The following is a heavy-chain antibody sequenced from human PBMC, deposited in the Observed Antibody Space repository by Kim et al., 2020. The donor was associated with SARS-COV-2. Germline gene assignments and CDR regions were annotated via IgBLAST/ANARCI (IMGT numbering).Heavy chain of an antibody. Sequence: SLRSRVTISVDTSKNQFSLKLSSVTAADTAVYYCARAGNLGAISDACDIWGQGTMVTVSS. J-gene: IGHJ3*02. V-gene: IGHV4-30-2*05. CDR3: ARAGNLGAISDACDI. D-gene: IGHD1-26*01.